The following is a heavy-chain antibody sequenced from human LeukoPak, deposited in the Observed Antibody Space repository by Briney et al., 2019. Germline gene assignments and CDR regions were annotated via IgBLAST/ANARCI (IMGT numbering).Heavy chain of an antibody. J-gene: IGHJ4*02. CDR3: ARDFDYYDSPTTDY. CDR2: IIPIFGTA. D-gene: IGHD3-22*01. V-gene: IGHV1-69*05. Sequence: SVKVSCKASGGTFSSYAISWVRQAPGQGLEWMGRIIPIFGTANYAQKFQGRVTITTDESTSTAYMELSGLRSEDTAVYYCARDFDYYDSPTTDYWGQGTLVTVSS. CDR1: GGTFSSYA.